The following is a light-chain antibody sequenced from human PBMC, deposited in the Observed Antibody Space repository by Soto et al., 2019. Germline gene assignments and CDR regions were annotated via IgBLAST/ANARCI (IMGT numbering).Light chain of an antibody. Sequence: MTQSPSTLSASVGDRVTITCRASQSVNIYLAWYQQKPGQAPRLLIFGATYRATGIPARFSGSGSGTEFNLTISSLQSEDFGVYFCQQYDDWLRLTFGGGTKVEIK. J-gene: IGKJ4*01. CDR3: QQYDDWLRLT. V-gene: IGKV3D-15*01. CDR1: QSVNIY. CDR2: GAT.